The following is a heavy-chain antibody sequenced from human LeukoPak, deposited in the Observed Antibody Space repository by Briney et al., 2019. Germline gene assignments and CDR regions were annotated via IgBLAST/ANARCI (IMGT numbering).Heavy chain of an antibody. CDR2: IYTSGST. D-gene: IGHD6-13*01. Sequence: PSETLSLTCSVSGGSISSNCWNWIRQPAGKGLEWIGRIYTSGSTNYNPSLKSRVTMSVDTSKNQFSLKLSSVTAADTAVYYCAGGSRFYFDYWGQGTLVTVSS. V-gene: IGHV4-4*07. CDR1: GGSISSNC. J-gene: IGHJ4*02. CDR3: AGGSRFYFDY.